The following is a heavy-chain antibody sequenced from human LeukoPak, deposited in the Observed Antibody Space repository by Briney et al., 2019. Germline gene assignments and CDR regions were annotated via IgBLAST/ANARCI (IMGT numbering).Heavy chain of an antibody. V-gene: IGHV3-30*02. J-gene: IGHJ3*02. CDR3: AKDQFVLGDI. CDR2: IQYDANNK. D-gene: IGHD3-16*01. Sequence: PGGSLRLSCAASDSTFRDYGMHWVRQAPGKGLEWVAFIQYDANNKYYADSVKGRFTISRDNSKNTLYLQMNSLRAEDTALYYCAKDQFVLGDIWGQGTMVTVSS. CDR1: DSTFRDYG.